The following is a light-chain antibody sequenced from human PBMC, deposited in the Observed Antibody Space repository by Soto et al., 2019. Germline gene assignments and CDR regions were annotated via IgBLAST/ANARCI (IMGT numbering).Light chain of an antibody. V-gene: IGLV3-25*03. CDR3: QSADSSGTPYVV. CDR2: KDS. J-gene: IGLJ2*01. CDR1: ALPKQY. Sequence: SYELTQPPSVSVSPGQTPRITCSGDALPKQYAYWYQQKPGQAPVLVIYKDSERPSGIPERFSGSSSGTTVTLTISGVQAEDEADYYCQSADSSGTPYVVFGGGTKLTVL.